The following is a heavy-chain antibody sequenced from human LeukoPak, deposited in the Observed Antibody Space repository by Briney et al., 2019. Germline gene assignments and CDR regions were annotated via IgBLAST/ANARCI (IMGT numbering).Heavy chain of an antibody. CDR2: IYTSGST. J-gene: IGHJ2*01. V-gene: IGHV4-4*07. CDR3: ARGSLDSSGYYLYWYFDL. D-gene: IGHD3-22*01. Sequence: PSETLSLTCTVSGGSISSYYWSWIRQPAGKGLEWIGRIYTSGSTNYNPSLKSRVTMSVDTSKNQFSLKLSSVTAADTAVYYCARGSLDSSGYYLYWYFDLWGRGTLVTVSS. CDR1: GGSISSYY.